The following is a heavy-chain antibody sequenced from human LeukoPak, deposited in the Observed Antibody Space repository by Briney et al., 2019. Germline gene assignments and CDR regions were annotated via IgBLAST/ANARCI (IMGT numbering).Heavy chain of an antibody. CDR2: IWYDGSNR. CDR3: ARDLRSGGGWFDY. J-gene: IGHJ4*02. Sequence: GGSLRLSCAASGFTFSSYGMPWVRQAPGKGLEWVAVIWYDGSNRYYADSVKGRFTISRDNSKNTLYLQMNSLRAEDTAVYYCARDLRSGGGWFDYWGQGTLVTVSS. D-gene: IGHD6-19*01. CDR1: GFTFSSYG. V-gene: IGHV3-33*01.